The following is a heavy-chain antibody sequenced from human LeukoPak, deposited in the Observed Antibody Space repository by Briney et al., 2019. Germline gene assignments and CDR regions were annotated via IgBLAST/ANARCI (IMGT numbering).Heavy chain of an antibody. J-gene: IGHJ4*02. CDR1: GASIRGYH. V-gene: IGHV4-59*08. D-gene: IGHD3-16*01. CDR3: ARLGPGEFDY. Sequence: PSETLSLTCTVSGASIRGYHWSWIRQPPGKGLEWIGYIYYSGDTNYNPSLKSRVTISIDTSKNQFSLKLRSVTAADTAVYYCARLGPGEFDYWGQGTLVTVSS. CDR2: IYYSGDT.